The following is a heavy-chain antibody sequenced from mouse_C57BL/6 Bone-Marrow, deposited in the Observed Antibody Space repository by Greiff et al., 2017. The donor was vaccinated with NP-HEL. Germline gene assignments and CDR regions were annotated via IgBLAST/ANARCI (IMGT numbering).Heavy chain of an antibody. Sequence: EVKLVESGAELVRPGSSVKMSCKTSGYTFTSYGINWVKQRPGQGLEWIGYIYIGNGYTEYNEKFKGKATLTSDTSSSTAYMQLSSLTSEDSAIYFCARVATVVATKFYYAMDYWGQGTSVTVSS. J-gene: IGHJ4*01. CDR3: ARVATVVATKFYYAMDY. CDR1: GYTFTSYG. D-gene: IGHD1-1*01. CDR2: IYIGNGYT. V-gene: IGHV1-58*01.